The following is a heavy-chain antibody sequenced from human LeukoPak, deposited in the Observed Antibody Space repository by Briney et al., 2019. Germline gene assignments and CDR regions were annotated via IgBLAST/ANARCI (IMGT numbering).Heavy chain of an antibody. Sequence: GRSLRLSCAASGFTFSNYVMHWVRQAPGKGLEWVAVISYGRSNKYYADSVKGQFTISRDNSKNTLYLQMNSLRAEDTAVYYCARDGDYGDWGYWGQGTLVTVSS. CDR3: ARDGDYGDWGY. CDR2: ISYGRSNK. CDR1: GFTFSNYV. D-gene: IGHD4-17*01. J-gene: IGHJ4*02. V-gene: IGHV3-30-3*01.